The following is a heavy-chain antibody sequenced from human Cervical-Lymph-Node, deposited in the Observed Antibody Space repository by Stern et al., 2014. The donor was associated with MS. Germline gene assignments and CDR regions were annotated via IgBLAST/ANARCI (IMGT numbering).Heavy chain of an antibody. Sequence: QVQLVESGGGVVKPGRSLRLSCAASGFTFSIHAMHWVRQAPGKGLEGVAVISYDGSNQYYADSVKGRLTISRNNSKNTLYLQMNSLRAEDTAFYYCAGGNWNEGFPRYYYYGMDVWGQGTTVTVSS. CDR1: GFTFSIHA. V-gene: IGHV3-30-3*01. CDR2: ISYDGSNQ. J-gene: IGHJ6*02. CDR3: AGGNWNEGFPRYYYYGMDV. D-gene: IGHD1-1*01.